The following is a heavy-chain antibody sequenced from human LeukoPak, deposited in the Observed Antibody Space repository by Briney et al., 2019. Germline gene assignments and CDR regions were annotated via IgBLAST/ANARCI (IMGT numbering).Heavy chain of an antibody. D-gene: IGHD6-13*01. J-gene: IGHJ4*02. CDR2: INPNSGGT. V-gene: IGHV1-2*02. CDR1: GYTFTGYY. Sequence: ASVKVSCKASGYTFTGYYMHWVRQAPGQGLEWMGWINPNSGGTNYVQKFQGRVTMTRDTSISTAYMELSRLRSDDTAVYYCARIIAAAGNPDYWGQGTLVTVSS. CDR3: ARIIAAAGNPDY.